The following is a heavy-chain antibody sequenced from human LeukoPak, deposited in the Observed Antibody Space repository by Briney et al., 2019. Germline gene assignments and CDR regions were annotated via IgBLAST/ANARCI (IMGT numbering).Heavy chain of an antibody. CDR2: ISYDGSNK. D-gene: IGHD2-15*01. J-gene: IGHJ4*02. CDR3: AKELWKLLPIDY. V-gene: IGHV3-30*18. CDR1: GFTFSSYG. Sequence: GGSLRLSCAASGFTFSSYGMHWVRQAPGKGLEWVAVISYDGSNKYYADSVKGRFTISRDNSKNTLYLQMNSLRVEDTAVYYCAKELWKLLPIDYWGQGTLVTVSS.